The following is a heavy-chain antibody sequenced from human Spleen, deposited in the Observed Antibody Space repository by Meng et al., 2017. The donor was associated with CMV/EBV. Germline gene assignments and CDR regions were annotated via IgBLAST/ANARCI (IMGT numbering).Heavy chain of an antibody. V-gene: IGHV3-53*01. CDR2: IYNSGST. CDR3: ARGDSSWYRMHDV. Sequence: GESLKISCAASGFTVSSNYMNWVRQAPGKGLEWVSIIYNSGSTYYADSVKGRFTISRDNSKNTLYLQMNSLRAEDTAVYYCARGDSSWYRMHDVWGQGTTVTVSS. J-gene: IGHJ6*02. D-gene: IGHD6-13*01. CDR1: GFTVSSNY.